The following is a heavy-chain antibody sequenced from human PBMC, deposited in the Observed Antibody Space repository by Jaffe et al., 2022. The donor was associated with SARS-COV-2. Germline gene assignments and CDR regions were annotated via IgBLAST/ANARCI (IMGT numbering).Heavy chain of an antibody. J-gene: IGHJ3*02. Sequence: QVQLVESGGGVVQPGRSLRLSCAASGFTFSDYGMHWVRQAPGKGLEWVAITWYDGSNKYYADSVKGRFTISRDNSKNMLYLQMNSLRAEDTAVYYCAREVERLVFGFDIWGQGTVVTVSS. V-gene: IGHV3-33*01. CDR2: TWYDGSNK. D-gene: IGHD1-1*01. CDR3: AREVERLVFGFDI. CDR1: GFTFSDYG.